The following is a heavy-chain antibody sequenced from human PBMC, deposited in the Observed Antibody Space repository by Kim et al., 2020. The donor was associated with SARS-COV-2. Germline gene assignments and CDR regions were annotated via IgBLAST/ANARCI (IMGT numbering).Heavy chain of an antibody. CDR3: ARLMVRGRYYYYGMDV. CDR1: GGSISSYY. V-gene: IGHV4-59*13. D-gene: IGHD3-10*01. J-gene: IGHJ6*02. CDR2: IYYSGST. Sequence: SETLSLTCTVSGGSISSYYWSWIRQPPGKGLEWIGYIYYSGSTNYNPSLKSRVTISVDTSKNQFSLKLSSVTAADTAVYYCARLMVRGRYYYYGMDVWGQGTTVTVSS.